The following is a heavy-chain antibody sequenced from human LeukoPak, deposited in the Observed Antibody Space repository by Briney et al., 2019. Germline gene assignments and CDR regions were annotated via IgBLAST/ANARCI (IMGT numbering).Heavy chain of an antibody. Sequence: ASVKVSCKDSGGTFSSYAISWVRQAPGQGLEWMGGIIPIFGTANYAQKFQGRVTITADESTSTAYMELSSLRSEDTAVYYCASRREYCSTTSCSATFDIWAKEQWSPSLQ. D-gene: IGHD2-2*01. CDR2: IIPIFGTA. CDR1: GGTFSSYA. V-gene: IGHV1-69*13. CDR3: ASRREYCSTTSCSATFDI. J-gene: IGHJ3*02.